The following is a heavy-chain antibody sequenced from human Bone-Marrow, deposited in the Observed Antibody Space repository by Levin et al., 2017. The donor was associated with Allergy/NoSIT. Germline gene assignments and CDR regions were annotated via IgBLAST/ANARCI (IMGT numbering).Heavy chain of an antibody. CDR3: ARLFRTPDPHSLFVGYYSLDP. Sequence: KPGGSLRLSCTVSGASVSSASYYWAWIRLPPGKGLEWIGYIYYTGSTKYNPSLMSRLTLSMDMSQNLFSLTLTSVTAADTAVYYCARLFRTPDPHSLFVGYYSLDPWGQGTLVTVSS. CDR1: GASVSSASYY. D-gene: IGHD3-3*01. CDR2: IYYTGST. V-gene: IGHV4-61*03. J-gene: IGHJ5*02.